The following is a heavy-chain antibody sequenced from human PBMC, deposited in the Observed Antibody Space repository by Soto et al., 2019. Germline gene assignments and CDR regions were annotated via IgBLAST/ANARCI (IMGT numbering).Heavy chain of an antibody. Sequence: QVQLVESGGGVVQPGRSLRLSCAASGFTFSSYGMHWVRQAPGKGLEWVAVISYDGSNKYYADSVKGRFTISRDNSXNXXYLQMNSLRAEDTAVYYCAIYYDSSGYYPHDAFDIWGQGTMVTVSS. D-gene: IGHD3-22*01. CDR2: ISYDGSNK. J-gene: IGHJ3*02. V-gene: IGHV3-30*03. CDR1: GFTFSSYG. CDR3: AIYYDSSGYYPHDAFDI.